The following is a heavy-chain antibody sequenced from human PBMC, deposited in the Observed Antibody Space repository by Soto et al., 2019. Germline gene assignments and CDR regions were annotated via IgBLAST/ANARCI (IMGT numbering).Heavy chain of an antibody. CDR1: GYTFTSYG. Sequence: QVQLVQSGAEVKKPGASVKVSCKASGYTFTSYGVSWVRQAPGQGLEWMGWISAYNGNTNYAQKLQGRVTMTTDTSTSTAYMELRSLRSDDTAVYYCARLDVDLGGVIVAYFDYWGQGTLVTVSS. CDR3: ARLDVDLGGVIVAYFDY. V-gene: IGHV1-18*01. J-gene: IGHJ4*02. D-gene: IGHD3-16*02. CDR2: ISAYNGNT.